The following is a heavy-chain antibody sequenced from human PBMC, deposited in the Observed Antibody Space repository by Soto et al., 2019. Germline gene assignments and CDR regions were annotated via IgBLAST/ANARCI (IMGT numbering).Heavy chain of an antibody. CDR3: ARAGDYGSGRYLYGMDV. V-gene: IGHV4-30-4*01. CDR1: GGSINSGDYY. D-gene: IGHD3-10*01. Sequence: SETLSLTCTVSGGSINSGDYYWTWVRQPPGKGLEWIGNIFHSGSTYYTPSLQSRVTISLDTSKNQFSLKLSSVTAADTAVYYCARAGDYGSGRYLYGMDVWGQGTTVTVSS. J-gene: IGHJ6*02. CDR2: IFHSGST.